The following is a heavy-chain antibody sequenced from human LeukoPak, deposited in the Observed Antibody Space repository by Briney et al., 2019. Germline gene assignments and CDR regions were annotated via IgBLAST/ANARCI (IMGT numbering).Heavy chain of an antibody. CDR2: ISAYNGNT. CDR3: ARVNYYDSSGSDAFDI. V-gene: IGHV1-18*01. D-gene: IGHD3-22*01. CDR1: GYTFTSYG. J-gene: IGHJ3*02. Sequence: ASVKVSCKASGYTFTSYGIRWVRQAPGQGLEWMGWISAYNGNTNYAQKLQGRVTMTTDTSTSTAYMELRSLRSGDTAVYYCARVNYYDSSGSDAFDIWGQGTMVTVSS.